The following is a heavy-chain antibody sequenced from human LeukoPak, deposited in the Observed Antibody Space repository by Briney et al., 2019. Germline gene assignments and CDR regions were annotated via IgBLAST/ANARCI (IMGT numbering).Heavy chain of an antibody. CDR2: IYSGGST. CDR1: GFTVSSNY. D-gene: IGHD3-22*01. V-gene: IGHV3-53*04. Sequence: GGSLRLSCAASGFTVSSNYMSWVRQAPGKGLEWVSVIYSGGSTYYADSVKGRFTISRHNSKNTLYLQMNSLRAEDTAVYYCARGYFHDSSGYDDYWGQGTLVTVSS. CDR3: ARGYFHDSSGYDDY. J-gene: IGHJ4*02.